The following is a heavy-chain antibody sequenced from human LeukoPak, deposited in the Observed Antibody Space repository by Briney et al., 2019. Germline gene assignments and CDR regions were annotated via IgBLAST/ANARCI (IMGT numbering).Heavy chain of an antibody. Sequence: PSETLSLNCTVSGDSISRSNYYRGWIRQPPGKGLEWIGRIYGTGSTSYNPSLMNRVTMSVDTSKNHFSLKLTSVTAADTAVYYCARYDSRGSASTRFDYWGQGILVTISS. D-gene: IGHD3-16*01. CDR3: ARYDSRGSASTRFDY. J-gene: IGHJ4*02. V-gene: IGHV4-39*02. CDR1: GDSISRSNYY. CDR2: IYGTGST.